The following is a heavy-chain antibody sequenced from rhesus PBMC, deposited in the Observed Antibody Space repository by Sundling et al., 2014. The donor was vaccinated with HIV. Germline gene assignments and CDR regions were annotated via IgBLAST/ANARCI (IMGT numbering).Heavy chain of an antibody. CDR3: ARVILAGTLFDY. CDR1: GGSFSGSY. CDR2: SVVVRGST. Sequence: QVQLQESGPGVVKPSETLSLTCAVSGGSFSGSYSGLGSASPQGRDWSGLDISVVVRGSTYYNPSLKSRVTISKDTSKNQFSLRLTSVTAADTAVYYCARVILAGTLFDYWGQGVLVTVSS. J-gene: IGHJ4*01. V-gene: IGHV4-165*01. D-gene: IGHD1-1-1*01.